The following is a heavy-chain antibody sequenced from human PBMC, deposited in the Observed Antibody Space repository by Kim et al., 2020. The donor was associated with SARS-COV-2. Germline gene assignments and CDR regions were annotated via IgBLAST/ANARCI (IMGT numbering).Heavy chain of an antibody. V-gene: IGHV4-61*02. CDR1: GGSFTSGTSS. D-gene: IGHD6-19*01. Sequence: SETLSLTCTVSGGSFTSGTSSWNWIRQPAGEGLEWVGRISTSGSTIYNPSLKSRLTISVDASKNQISLKLSSVTAADTAVYYCAREGGHSGWYGEYRYYGMDVWGQGTTVSVSS. CDR2: ISTSGST. CDR3: AREGGHSGWYGEYRYYGMDV. J-gene: IGHJ6*02.